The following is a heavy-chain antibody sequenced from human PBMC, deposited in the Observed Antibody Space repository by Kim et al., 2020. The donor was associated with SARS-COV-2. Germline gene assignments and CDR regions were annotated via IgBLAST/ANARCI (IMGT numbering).Heavy chain of an antibody. J-gene: IGHJ4*01. Sequence: SETLSLTCTVSGDSIGSGSYFWSWIRQPPGKGLEWIGEITQIGSTNYNPSLKSRVSISVDTSKKQFFLTLTSVTAADTDVYSCARGSTKSRESRHYWGHGVLVTVSS. CDR2: ITQIGST. V-gene: IGHV4-39*07. CDR3: ARGSTKSRESRHY. D-gene: IGHD3-10*01. CDR1: GDSIGSGSYF.